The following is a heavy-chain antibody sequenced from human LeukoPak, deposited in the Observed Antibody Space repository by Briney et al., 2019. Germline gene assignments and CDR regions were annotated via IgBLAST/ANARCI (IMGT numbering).Heavy chain of an antibody. V-gene: IGHV3-30*02. CDR3: AIHRGYTSSFDY. CDR2: IRFDGSNK. Sequence: GGSLRLSCAASGFTFSSYAMHWVRQAPGKGLEWVAFIRFDGSNKYYADSVKGRFTISRDNSKNALYLQMNSLRAEDTAVYYCAIHRGYTSSFDYWGQGTLVTVSS. CDR1: GFTFSSYA. J-gene: IGHJ4*02. D-gene: IGHD6-19*01.